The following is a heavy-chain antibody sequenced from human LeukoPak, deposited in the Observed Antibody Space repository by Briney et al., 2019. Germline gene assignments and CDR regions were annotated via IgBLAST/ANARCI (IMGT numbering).Heavy chain of an antibody. D-gene: IGHD3-10*01. V-gene: IGHV3-30-3*01. CDR2: ISDDGSRQ. Sequence: PGRSLRLSCAATGFTFSNYAIHWGRQAPGKGLDWVAFISDDGSRQHYADSVKGRFTISRDNSKNTLNLQMNSLRAEDTAVYYCVKDRTGTYTLDYWGQGTLVTVSS. CDR3: VKDRTGTYTLDY. J-gene: IGHJ4*02. CDR1: GFTFSNYA.